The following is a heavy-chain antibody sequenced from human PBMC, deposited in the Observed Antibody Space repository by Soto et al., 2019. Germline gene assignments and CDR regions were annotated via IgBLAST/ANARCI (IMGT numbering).Heavy chain of an antibody. CDR2: ISSSSSYI. J-gene: IGHJ3*02. CDR1: GFTFSSYS. Sequence: GGSLRLSCAAWGFTFSSYSMNCVRQAPGKGLEWVSSISSSSSYIYYADSVKGRFTISRDNAKNSLYLQMNSLRAEDTAVYYCANHDPLAAFAIWVQGTMVTVSS. V-gene: IGHV3-21*01. CDR3: ANHDPLAAFAI. D-gene: IGHD3-3*01.